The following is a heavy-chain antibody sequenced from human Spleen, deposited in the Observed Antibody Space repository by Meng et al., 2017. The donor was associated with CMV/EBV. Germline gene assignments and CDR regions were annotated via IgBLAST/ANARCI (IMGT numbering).Heavy chain of an antibody. Sequence: GGSLRLSCATSGFTFSSYGMHWVRQAPGKGLEWVAFIQYDGSNQNYADSVRGRFTISRDYSKNTVHLQMNSLRAEDAALYFCARSGGDIVEVLVALNFDLWGRGTLVTVSS. J-gene: IGHJ2*01. V-gene: IGHV3-33*05. CDR3: ARSGGDIVEVLVALNFDL. CDR2: IQYDGSNQ. D-gene: IGHD2-2*01. CDR1: GFTFSSYG.